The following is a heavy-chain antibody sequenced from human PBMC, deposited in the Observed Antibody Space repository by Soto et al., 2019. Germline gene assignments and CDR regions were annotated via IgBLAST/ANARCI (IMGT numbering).Heavy chain of an antibody. J-gene: IGHJ4*02. D-gene: IGHD4-17*01. CDR1: GFPFSSYG. CDR2: ISYDGSNK. V-gene: IGHV3-30*18. Sequence: GGSLRLSCAASGFPFSSYGMHWVRQAPGKGLEWVAVISYDGSNKYYADSVKGRFTISRDNSKNTLYLQMNSLRAEDTAVYYCAKDYGDYENYFDYWGQGTLVTVSS. CDR3: AKDYGDYENYFDY.